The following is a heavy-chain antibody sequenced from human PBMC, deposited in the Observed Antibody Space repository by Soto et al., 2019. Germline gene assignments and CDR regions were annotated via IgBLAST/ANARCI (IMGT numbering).Heavy chain of an antibody. D-gene: IGHD2-2*01. CDR2: IWYDGSNK. Sequence: HPGGSLRLSCAASGFTFSSYGMHWVRQAPGKGLEWVAVIWYDGSNKYYADSVKGRFTISRDNSKNTLYLQMNSLRAEDTAVYYCARDSTRYCISTSCFPAIYYYYGMDVWGQGTTVTVS. CDR3: ARDSTRYCISTSCFPAIYYYYGMDV. V-gene: IGHV3-33*01. CDR1: GFTFSSYG. J-gene: IGHJ6*02.